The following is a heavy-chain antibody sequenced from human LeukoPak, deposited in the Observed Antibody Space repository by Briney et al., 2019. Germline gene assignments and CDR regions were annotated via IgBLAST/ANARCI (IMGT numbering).Heavy chain of an antibody. Sequence: KSSETLSLTCTVSGGSISSSSCYWGWIRQPPGKGLEWIGTIYYSGNTYYNPSLKSRLTISVDTSKNQFSLKLRSVTAADTALYYCASTSPKYYYESSGYSSLFDNWGQGTLVTVSS. CDR1: GGSISSSSCY. D-gene: IGHD3-22*01. CDR3: ASTSPKYYYESSGYSSLFDN. J-gene: IGHJ4*02. V-gene: IGHV4-39*07. CDR2: IYYSGNT.